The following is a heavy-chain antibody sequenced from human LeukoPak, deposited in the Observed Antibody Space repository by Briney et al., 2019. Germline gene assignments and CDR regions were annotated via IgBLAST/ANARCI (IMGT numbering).Heavy chain of an antibody. CDR3: ARDFYYDSSGYYHNWFDP. D-gene: IGHD3-22*01. CDR1: GGSISSYY. V-gene: IGHV4-4*07. CDR2: IYTSGST. J-gene: IGHJ5*02. Sequence: SETLSLICTVSGGSISSYYWSWIRQPAGKGLEWIGRIYTSGSTNYNPSLKSRATMSVDTSKNQFSLKLSSVTAADTAVYYCARDFYYDSSGYYHNWFDPWGQGTLVTVSS.